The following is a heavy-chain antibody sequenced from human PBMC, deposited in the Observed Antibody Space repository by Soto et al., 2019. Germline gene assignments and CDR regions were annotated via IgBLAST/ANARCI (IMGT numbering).Heavy chain of an antibody. CDR1: GGSISSSSYY. CDR3: ARQDCSSSSCYVGMVAYGMDV. J-gene: IGHJ6*02. D-gene: IGHD2-2*01. CDR2: IYYTGST. Sequence: SETLSLTCTVSGGSISSSSYYWGWIRQPPGKGLEWIATIYYTGSTYYNPSLKSRVSMSVDTSKNQFSLKLSSVTAADTAVYYCARQDCSSSSCYVGMVAYGMDVWGQGTTVTVSS. V-gene: IGHV4-39*01.